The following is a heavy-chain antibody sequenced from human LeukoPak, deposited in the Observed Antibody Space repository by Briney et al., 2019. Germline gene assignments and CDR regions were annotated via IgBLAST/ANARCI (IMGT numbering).Heavy chain of an antibody. CDR1: GFSFSSYA. V-gene: IGHV3-23*01. D-gene: IGHD3-10*01. J-gene: IGHJ4*02. Sequence: GGSLRLSCAASGFSFSSYAMSWVRQAPGKGLEWVSSIGGSGGSTYYADSVKGRFTISRDNSMNTLYVQMNSLTGEDTAVYYCAKGGSGSYYKKGFDYWGQGTLVTVSS. CDR3: AKGGSGSYYKKGFDY. CDR2: IGGSGGST.